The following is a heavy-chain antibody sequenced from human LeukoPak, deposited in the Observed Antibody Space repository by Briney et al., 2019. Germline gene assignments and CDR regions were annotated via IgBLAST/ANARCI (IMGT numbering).Heavy chain of an antibody. Sequence: SVKVSCKASGDTFSSYAISWVRQAPGQGLEWMGGIIPIFGTANYAQKFHGRVTITTDESTSTAYMELSSLRSEDTAVYYCARGPGLERFDYWGQGTLVTVSS. CDR3: ARGPGLERFDY. CDR1: GDTFSSYA. D-gene: IGHD1-1*01. V-gene: IGHV1-69*05. J-gene: IGHJ4*02. CDR2: IIPIFGTA.